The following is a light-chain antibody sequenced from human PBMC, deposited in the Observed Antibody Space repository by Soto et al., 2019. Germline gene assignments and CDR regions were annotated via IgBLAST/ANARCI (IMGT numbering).Light chain of an antibody. Sequence: EIVMTQSPATLSVSPGERATLSCRASQSVSSNLAWYQQKPGQAPRLLIYCAATSATGITARFSGSGSGTDFTRTISRLQSEDFAVYYCQQYNNWPPYTFGQGNPLESK. V-gene: IGKV3-15*01. CDR1: QSVSSN. J-gene: IGKJ2*01. CDR3: QQYNNWPPYT. CDR2: CAA.